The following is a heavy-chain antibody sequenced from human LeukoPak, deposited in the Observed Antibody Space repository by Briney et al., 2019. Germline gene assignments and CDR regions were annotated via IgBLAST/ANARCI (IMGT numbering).Heavy chain of an antibody. CDR3: AKHRGSGVAGTGGVES. CDR1: GFTFSSYA. V-gene: IGHV3-30-3*02. J-gene: IGHJ4*02. Sequence: GGSLRLSCAASGFTFSSYAMHWVRQAPGKGLEWVAVISYDGSNKYYADSVKGRFTISRDNPKNTLYLQMNSLRADDTAVYYCAKHRGSGVAGTGGVESWGQGTLVTVSS. D-gene: IGHD6-19*01. CDR2: ISYDGSNK.